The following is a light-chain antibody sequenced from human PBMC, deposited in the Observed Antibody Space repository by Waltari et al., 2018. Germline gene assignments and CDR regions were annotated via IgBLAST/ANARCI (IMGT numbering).Light chain of an antibody. V-gene: IGKV3-15*01. J-gene: IGKJ2*01. CDR2: GAS. CDR3: QQYNNWPYT. CDR1: HPLTTN. Sequence: IVLTQSPSILSLSPEAMATLSCRARHPLTTNLAWYQQRIGQAPRLLIYGASTRATGFPPRFSGSGSGTEFTLTITRLQSEDYALYFCQQYNNWPYTFGQGTQLDIK.